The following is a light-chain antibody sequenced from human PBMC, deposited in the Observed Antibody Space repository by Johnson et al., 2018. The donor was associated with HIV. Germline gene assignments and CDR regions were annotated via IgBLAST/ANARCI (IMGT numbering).Light chain of an antibody. CDR3: GTWNSSLSAHDYV. J-gene: IGLJ1*01. Sequence: HSVLTQPPSLSAAPGQKVTISCSGSISNIGDNFVSWYQQFPGTAPKLLIYENNRRPSGIPDRFSGSKSGTSATLGITGLQTGDEADYYCGTWNSSLSAHDYVFGTGTKVTVL. V-gene: IGLV1-51*02. CDR2: ENN. CDR1: ISNIGDNF.